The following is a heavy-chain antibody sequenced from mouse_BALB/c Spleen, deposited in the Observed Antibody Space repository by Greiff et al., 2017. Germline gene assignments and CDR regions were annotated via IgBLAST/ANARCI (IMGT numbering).Heavy chain of an antibody. Sequence: DVQLVESGGGLVQPGGSLRLSCATSGFTFTDYYMSWVRQPPGKALEWLGFIRNKANGYTTEYSASVKGRFTISRDNSQSILYLQMNTLRAEDSATYYCARVHYGNYYFDYWGQGTTLTVSS. V-gene: IGHV7-3*02. J-gene: IGHJ2*01. CDR1: GFTFTDYY. CDR2: IRNKANGYTT. CDR3: ARVHYGNYYFDY. D-gene: IGHD2-1*01.